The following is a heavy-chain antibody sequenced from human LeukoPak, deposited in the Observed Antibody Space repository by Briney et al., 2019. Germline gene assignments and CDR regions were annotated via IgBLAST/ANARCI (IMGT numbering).Heavy chain of an antibody. CDR1: GFTFSSYS. J-gene: IGHJ6*03. V-gene: IGHV3-21*01. D-gene: IGHD2-15*01. CDR2: ISSSSSYI. Sequence: GSLRLSCAASGFTFSSYSMNWVRQAPGKGLEWVSSISSSSSYIYYADSVKGRFTISRDNAKNSLYLQMNSLRAEDTAVYYCAREVGYCSSECYYYMDVWGKGTTVTVSS. CDR3: AREVGYCSSECYYYMDV.